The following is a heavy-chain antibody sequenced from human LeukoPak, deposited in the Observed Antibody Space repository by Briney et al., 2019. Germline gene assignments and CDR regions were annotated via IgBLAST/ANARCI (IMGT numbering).Heavy chain of an antibody. Sequence: ASVKVSCKASGYRFTSYGIGWVRQAPGQGLAWVGWISIYNGKTYYAQSLQDRVTMTTDTSTNTVYMELRSLKSEDTAVYYCARACHLVVVTAEGAFFDPWGQGTLVTVSS. D-gene: IGHD2-21*02. J-gene: IGHJ5*02. CDR1: GYRFTSYG. CDR2: ISIYNGKT. V-gene: IGHV1-18*01. CDR3: ARACHLVVVTAEGAFFDP.